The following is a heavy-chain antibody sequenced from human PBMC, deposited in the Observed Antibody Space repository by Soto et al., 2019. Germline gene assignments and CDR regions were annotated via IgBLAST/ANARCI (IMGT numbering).Heavy chain of an antibody. V-gene: IGHV4-4*07. CDR3: ARHKAVVVTAEKWFDP. J-gene: IGHJ5*02. Sequence: PSATXSLTCTVSVVSMTDYSCCLVRQPAGKGLELIGRIFSSGSTKYNPSLKGRIKMSLDTSKNQFSLKLKSATATDTAVYLCARHKAVVVTAEKWFDPWGKGILV. D-gene: IGHD2-21*02. CDR2: IFSSGST. CDR1: VVSMTDYS.